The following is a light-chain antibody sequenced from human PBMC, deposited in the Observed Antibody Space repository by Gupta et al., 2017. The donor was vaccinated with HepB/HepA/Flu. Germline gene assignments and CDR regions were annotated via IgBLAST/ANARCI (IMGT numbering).Light chain of an antibody. V-gene: IGKV2-28*01. CDR3: MQGLHPPRT. J-gene: IGKJ4*01. Sequence: TQIPLTLPVPPGKPASISCRSSQSLLNSNGYHYLYWYVQKPGQSSRLLISVVSLRDSGVPDRFSGSGSGTDLTLKISRVEAEDVGVYYCMQGLHPPRTFGGGTKVEI. CDR1: QSLLNSNGYHY. CDR2: VVS.